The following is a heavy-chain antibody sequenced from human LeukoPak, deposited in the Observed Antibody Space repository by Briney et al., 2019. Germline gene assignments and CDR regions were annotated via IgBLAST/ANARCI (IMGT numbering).Heavy chain of an antibody. V-gene: IGHV4-30-4*07. D-gene: IGHD5-18*01. CDR1: GGSISSGGYS. CDR3: ARALWGYNYGIDY. Sequence: PSETLSLTCAVSGGSISSGGYSWSWIRQPPGKGLEWIGYIYYSGYTYYNPSLKSRVTISVDTSKNQFSLKLTSVTAADTAVYYCARALWGYNYGIDYWGQGTLVTVSS. CDR2: IYYSGYT. J-gene: IGHJ4*02.